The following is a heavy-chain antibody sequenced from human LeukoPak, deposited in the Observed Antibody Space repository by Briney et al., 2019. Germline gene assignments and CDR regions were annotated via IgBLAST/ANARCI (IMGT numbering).Heavy chain of an antibody. CDR2: INPNSGGT. D-gene: IGHD3-10*01. CDR3: ARVSSVRGVIPNYYFDY. Sequence: ASVTVSCEASGYTFTGYYMHWVRQAPGQGLEWMGWINPNSGGTNYAQKFQGRVTMTRDTSISTAYVELSRLRSDDTAVYYCARVSSVRGVIPNYYFDYWGQGTLVTVSS. J-gene: IGHJ4*02. V-gene: IGHV1-2*02. CDR1: GYTFTGYY.